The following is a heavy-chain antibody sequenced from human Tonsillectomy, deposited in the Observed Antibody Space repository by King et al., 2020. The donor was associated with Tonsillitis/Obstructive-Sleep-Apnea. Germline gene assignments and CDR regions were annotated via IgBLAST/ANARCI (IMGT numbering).Heavy chain of an antibody. J-gene: IGHJ4*01. CDR3: AKEVGRYSSSFY. V-gene: IGHV3-30*18. D-gene: IGHD6-6*01. Sequence: QGQREEAGGGGVQTGRKMRRAGEGDGFTFSRNVMHGGGKVQGKGLEWGEVIGYDGTNKYYADSVMGRFTISRDNSKSTLYLQMNSLRAEDTAGYYCAKEVGRYSSSFYWGHGTLVTVSS. CDR1: GFTFSRNV. CDR2: IGYDGTNK.